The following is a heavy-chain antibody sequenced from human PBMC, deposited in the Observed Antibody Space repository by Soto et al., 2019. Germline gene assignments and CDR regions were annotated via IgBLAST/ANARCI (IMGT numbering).Heavy chain of an antibody. J-gene: IGHJ4*02. Sequence: GGSLRLSCAGSGFTFSTYVVRWVRQAPEKGLEWVSSVGVSGGTYYADSVKGRFTISRDNSKNTVYLQMNSLRAEDTALYYCAKGLSNSGSDYWGRGTLVTVSS. CDR2: VGVSGGT. CDR1: GFTFSTYV. CDR3: AKGLSNSGSDY. D-gene: IGHD6-19*01. V-gene: IGHV3-23*01.